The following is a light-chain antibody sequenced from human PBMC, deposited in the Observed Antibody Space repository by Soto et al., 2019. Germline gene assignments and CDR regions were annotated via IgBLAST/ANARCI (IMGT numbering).Light chain of an antibody. Sequence: INMSNSPSSLPAYVGDSVPLTCRASQNISNYLNWYQQKPGKAPKLLIYAASSLQSGVPSRFSGSGSGTDFTLTISSLQPEDFATYYCQQSDSTPVTFGGGTKVDIK. CDR1: QNISNY. J-gene: IGKJ4*01. CDR3: QQSDSTPVT. V-gene: IGKV1-39*01. CDR2: AAS.